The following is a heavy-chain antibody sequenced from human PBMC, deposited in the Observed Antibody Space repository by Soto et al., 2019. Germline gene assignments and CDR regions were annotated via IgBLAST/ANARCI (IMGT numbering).Heavy chain of an antibody. CDR1: GGSISSGGYY. J-gene: IGHJ5*02. Sequence: SETLSLTCTVSGGSISSGGYYWSWIRQHPGKGLEWIGYIYYSGSTYYNPSLKSRVTISVDTSKNQFSLKLSSVTAADTAVYYCARTSYDSSGLPFDPWGPGVLVTVSS. CDR3: ARTSYDSSGLPFDP. V-gene: IGHV4-31*03. D-gene: IGHD3-22*01. CDR2: IYYSGST.